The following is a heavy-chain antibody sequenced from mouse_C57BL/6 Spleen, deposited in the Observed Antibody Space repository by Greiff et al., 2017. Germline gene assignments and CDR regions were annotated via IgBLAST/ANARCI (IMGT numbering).Heavy chain of an antibody. D-gene: IGHD2-1*01. CDR2: IYPGDGDT. Sequence: QVQLQQSGAELVKPGASVKISCKASGYAFSSYWMNWVKQRPGKGLEWIGQIYPGDGDTNYNGKFKGKATLTADKSSSTAYMQPSSLTSEDSAVYFCASGGNYWYFDVWGTGTTVTVSS. CDR3: ASGGNYWYFDV. CDR1: GYAFSSYW. V-gene: IGHV1-80*01. J-gene: IGHJ1*03.